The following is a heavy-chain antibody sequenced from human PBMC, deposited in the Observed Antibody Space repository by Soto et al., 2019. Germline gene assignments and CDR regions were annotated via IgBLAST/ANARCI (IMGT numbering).Heavy chain of an antibody. Sequence: PSETLSLTCTVSGGSISSGDYYWSWIRQPPGKGLEWIGYIYYSGSTYYNPSLKSRVTISVDTSKSQFSLKLSSVTAADTAVYYCARDLAPSVPGLGYSYGLGIDYWGQGTLVTVSS. CDR3: ARDLAPSVPGLGYSYGLGIDY. J-gene: IGHJ4*02. D-gene: IGHD5-18*01. CDR1: GGSISSGDYY. CDR2: IYYSGST. V-gene: IGHV4-30-4*01.